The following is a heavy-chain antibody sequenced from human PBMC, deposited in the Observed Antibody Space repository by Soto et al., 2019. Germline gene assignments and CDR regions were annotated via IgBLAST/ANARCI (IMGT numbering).Heavy chain of an antibody. J-gene: IGHJ4*02. CDR3: ARDLGYYDSSGYFDY. V-gene: IGHV3-11*01. CDR2: ISSSDNII. CDR1: GFTFSDYY. Sequence: GGSLRLSCAASGFTFSDYYMSWIRQAPGKGLEWVPYISSSDNIIYYADSVKGRFTISRDNAKNSLYLQMNSLRAEDTAVYYCARDLGYYDSSGYFDYLGQGTLVTVSS. D-gene: IGHD3-22*01.